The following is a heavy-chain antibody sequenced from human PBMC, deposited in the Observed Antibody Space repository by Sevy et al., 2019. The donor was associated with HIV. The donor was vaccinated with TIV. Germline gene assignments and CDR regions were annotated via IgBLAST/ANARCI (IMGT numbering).Heavy chain of an antibody. CDR3: AGEIPPTPYWDCSGGSCYPDY. CDR1: GFTFSSYS. Sequence: GGSLRLSCAASGFTFSSYSMNWVRQAPGKGLEWVSSISSSSSYIYYADSVKGRFTISRDNAKNSLYLQMNSLTAEDTAVYYCAGEIPPTPYWDCSGGSCYPDYWGQGTLVTVSS. CDR2: ISSSSSYI. D-gene: IGHD2-15*01. J-gene: IGHJ4*02. V-gene: IGHV3-21*01.